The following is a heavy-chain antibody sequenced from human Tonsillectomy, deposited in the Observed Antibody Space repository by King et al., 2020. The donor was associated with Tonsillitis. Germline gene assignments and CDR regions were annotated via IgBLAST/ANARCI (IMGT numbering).Heavy chain of an antibody. CDR2: SCYSGST. CDR3: AGTRSSAFYYDF. CDR1: GGSLSSHH. J-gene: IGHJ4*02. D-gene: IGHD6-19*01. V-gene: IGHV4-59*11. Sequence: QLQESGPGLVKPSETLSLTCTVSGGSLSSHHWSWVRQSPGKGLEWVGYSCYSGSTKYNPYLKRGVTIAGDTAKNQFSLKLASVTAADTAVYFCAGTRSSAFYYDFWGQGSLVTVSS.